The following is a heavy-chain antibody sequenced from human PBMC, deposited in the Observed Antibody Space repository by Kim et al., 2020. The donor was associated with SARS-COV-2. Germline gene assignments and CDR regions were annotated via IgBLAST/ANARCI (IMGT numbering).Heavy chain of an antibody. CDR3: ARDLIAAAHYFQH. D-gene: IGHD6-13*01. Sequence: YAASVTGPFTTSRAKAQNTLYLQMNSLRAEDTAVYYCARDLIAAAHYFQHWGQGTLVTVSS. J-gene: IGHJ1*01. V-gene: IGHV3-11*01.